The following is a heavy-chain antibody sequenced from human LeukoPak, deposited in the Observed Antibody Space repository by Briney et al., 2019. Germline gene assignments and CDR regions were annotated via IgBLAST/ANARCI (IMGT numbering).Heavy chain of an antibody. Sequence: GESLKISCQGSGYSFTNFWIGWVRQPPGKGLEWMGIIYPGDSDTRYSPSFQGQVTTSADRSISTVYLQWSSLKASDTAMYYCARLRGDSSSLYWGQGTLVTVSS. J-gene: IGHJ4*02. CDR1: GYSFTNFW. V-gene: IGHV5-51*01. CDR2: IYPGDSDT. CDR3: ARLRGDSSSLY. D-gene: IGHD6-6*01.